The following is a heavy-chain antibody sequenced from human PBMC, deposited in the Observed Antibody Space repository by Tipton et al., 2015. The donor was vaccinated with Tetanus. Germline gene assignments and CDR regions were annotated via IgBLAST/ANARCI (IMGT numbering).Heavy chain of an antibody. Sequence: TLSLTCNVSGDSMTDFYWSWIRQPPGRGLEWIAYIFYNGRTQSNPSLKSRVSISVDTAKNQFSLQLKSVTAADTAIYYCARTTRRWLHPGYWGPGTLVTVSS. CDR3: ARTTRRWLHPGY. V-gene: IGHV4-59*01. CDR1: GDSMTDFY. J-gene: IGHJ4*02. D-gene: IGHD5-24*01. CDR2: IFYNGRT.